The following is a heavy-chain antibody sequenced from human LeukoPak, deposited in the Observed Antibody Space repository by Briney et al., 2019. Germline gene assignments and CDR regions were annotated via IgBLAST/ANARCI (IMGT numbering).Heavy chain of an antibody. Sequence: PSETLSLTCTVSGGSISSGGYYWSWIRQHPGKGLEWIGRIYTSGSTNYNPSLKSRVTISVDTSKNQFSLKLSSVTAADTAVYYCARAIAAAGTKWFDPWGQGTLVTVSS. CDR1: GGSISSGGYY. CDR3: ARAIAAAGTKWFDP. J-gene: IGHJ5*02. CDR2: IYTSGST. D-gene: IGHD6-13*01. V-gene: IGHV4-61*02.